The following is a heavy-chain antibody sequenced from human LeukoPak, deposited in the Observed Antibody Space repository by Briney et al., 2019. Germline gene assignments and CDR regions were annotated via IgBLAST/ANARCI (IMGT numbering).Heavy chain of an antibody. CDR2: INAGNGNT. CDR3: ARGRRRSLLVVPAEGWFDP. CDR1: GYTFTSYA. J-gene: IGHJ5*02. D-gene: IGHD2-2*01. V-gene: IGHV1-3*01. Sequence: GASVKVSCKAPGYTFTSYAMHWVRQAPGQRLEWMGWINAGNGNTKYSQKFQGRVTITRDTSASTAYMELSSLRSEDTAVDYCARGRRRSLLVVPAEGWFDPWGQGTLVTVSS.